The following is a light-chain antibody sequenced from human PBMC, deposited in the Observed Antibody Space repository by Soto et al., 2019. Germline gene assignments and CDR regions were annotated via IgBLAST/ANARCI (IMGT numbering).Light chain of an antibody. CDR1: SSDVGAYNY. Sequence: QSALTQPASVSGSPGQSITISCTGTSSDVGAYNYVSWYQHHPGKAPKRIIYEVTKRPSGVSNRFSGSKSGDTASLTISGLQAEDEADYYCSSHTASTTRIFGTGTKLTVL. J-gene: IGLJ1*01. CDR3: SSHTASTTRI. V-gene: IGLV2-14*01. CDR2: EVT.